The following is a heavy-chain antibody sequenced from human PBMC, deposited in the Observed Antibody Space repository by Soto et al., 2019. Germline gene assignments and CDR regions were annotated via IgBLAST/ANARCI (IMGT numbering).Heavy chain of an antibody. V-gene: IGHV5-51*07. CDR1: GYSFTRFC. J-gene: IGHJ6*02. D-gene: IGHD3-22*01. CDR2: ILAGDSDN. Sequence: GESLKISCKGSGYSFTRFCIGWVHQIPRKGLEWMGIILAGDSDNRYSPSFQGQVSFSVDKSINAADLQWSSQKASDRTMYYGARVGVEVVYCHGMAVWGQGTTVTVSS. CDR3: ARVGVEVVYCHGMAV.